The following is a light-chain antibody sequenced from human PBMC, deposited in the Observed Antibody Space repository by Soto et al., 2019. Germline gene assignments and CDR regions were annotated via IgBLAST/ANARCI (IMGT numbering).Light chain of an antibody. J-gene: IGKJ1*01. CDR2: DAS. Sequence: EIVLTQSPATLSLSPGQRATLSCRASQSVSDYLAWYQQKPGQAPRLLIYDASTRATGIPARFSGSGSGTDFTLIISSLQSEDFAVYYCQQYNNWPPWTFGQGTQVEIK. CDR1: QSVSDY. V-gene: IGKV3-11*01. CDR3: QQYNNWPPWT.